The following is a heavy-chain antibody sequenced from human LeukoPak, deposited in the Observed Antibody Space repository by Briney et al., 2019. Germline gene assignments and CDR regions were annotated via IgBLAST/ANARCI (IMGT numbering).Heavy chain of an antibody. CDR1: GYTFTSYG. V-gene: IGHV1-18*01. CDR3: ARDSLPGGYYYYMDV. CDR2: ISAYNGNT. D-gene: IGHD3-16*01. Sequence: ASVKVSCKASGYTFTSYGISWVRQAPGQGLEWMGRISAYNGNTNYAQKLQGRVTMTTDTSTSTAYMELRSLRSDDTAVYYCARDSLPGGYYYYMDVWGKGTTVTVSS. J-gene: IGHJ6*03.